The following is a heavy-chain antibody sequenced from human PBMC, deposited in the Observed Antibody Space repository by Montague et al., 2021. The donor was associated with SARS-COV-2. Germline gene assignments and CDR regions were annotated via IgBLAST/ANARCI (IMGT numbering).Heavy chain of an antibody. CDR2: IYYRGTT. CDR3: AREDRWNWFDP. Sequence: SKTLSLTCSVSGGSISSDYWSWIRQSPGKGLEWIGYIYYRGTTNYNPSLKSRVTSSVDTSKNQFSLKLIPVTAADTAVYFCAREDRWNWFDPWGQGVLVTVSS. CDR1: GGSISSDY. V-gene: IGHV4-59*01. D-gene: IGHD5-24*01. J-gene: IGHJ5*02.